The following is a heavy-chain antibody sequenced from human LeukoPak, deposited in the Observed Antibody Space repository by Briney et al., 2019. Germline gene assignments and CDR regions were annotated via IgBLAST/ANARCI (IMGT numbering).Heavy chain of an antibody. J-gene: IGHJ4*02. CDR3: ARDSEISKVASNYFDY. CDR2: INPSGGST. D-gene: IGHD5-12*01. Sequence: ASVKVSCKASGYTFTSYYMHWVRQAPGQGLEWMGIINPSGGSTSYAQKFQGRVTMTRDTSTSTVYMELSSLRSEDTAVYYCARDSEISKVASNYFDYWGQGTLVTVSS. V-gene: IGHV1-46*01. CDR1: GYTFTSYY.